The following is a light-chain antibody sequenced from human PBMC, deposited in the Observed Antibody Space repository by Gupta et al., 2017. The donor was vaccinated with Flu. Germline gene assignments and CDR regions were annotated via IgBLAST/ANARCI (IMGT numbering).Light chain of an antibody. V-gene: IGLV2-23*02. CDR1: VGSYNL. CDR2: EVS. J-gene: IGLJ3*02. Sequence: VGSYNLVSWYQQHPGKAPKLMIYEVSKRPSGVSNRFSGSKSGNTASLTISGRQAEDEADYCCCSYAGSSTFPWVFGGGTKLTVL. CDR3: CSYAGSSTFPWV.